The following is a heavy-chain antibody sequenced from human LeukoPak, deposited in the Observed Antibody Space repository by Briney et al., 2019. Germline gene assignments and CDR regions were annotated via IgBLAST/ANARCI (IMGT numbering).Heavy chain of an antibody. CDR2: IKQDGSEK. D-gene: IGHD3-3*01. J-gene: IGHJ5*02. CDR3: ARDEPYYDFWSGYSNNWFDP. CDR1: GFTFSSYW. Sequence: PGGSLRLSCAASGFTFSSYWMSWVRQAPGKGPEWVANIKQDGSEKYYVDSVKGRFTISRDNAKNSLYLQMNSLRAEDTAVYYCARDEPYYDFWSGYSNNWFDPWGQGTLVTVSS. V-gene: IGHV3-7*01.